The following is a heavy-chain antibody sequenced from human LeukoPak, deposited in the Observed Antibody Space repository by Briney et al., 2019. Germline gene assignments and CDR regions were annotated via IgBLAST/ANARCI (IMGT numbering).Heavy chain of an antibody. CDR2: ISSSSSYI. CDR3: ARTGYYYDSSGAPSDAFDI. V-gene: IGHV3-21*01. D-gene: IGHD3-22*01. J-gene: IGHJ3*02. CDR1: GFTFSGYS. Sequence: GGSLRLSCAASGFTFSGYSMNWVRQAPGKGLEWVSSISSSSSYIYYADSVKGRFTISRDNAKNSLYLQMNSLRAEDTAVYYCARTGYYYDSSGAPSDAFDIWGQGTMVTVSS.